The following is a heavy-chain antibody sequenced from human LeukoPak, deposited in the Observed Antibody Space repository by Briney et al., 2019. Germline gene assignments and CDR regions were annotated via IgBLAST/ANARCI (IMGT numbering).Heavy chain of an antibody. Sequence: GGSLRLSCAASGFTVSSNYMSWVRQAPGKGLEWVSVIYSGGSTYYADSVKGRFTISRDNSKNTLYLQMNSLRAEDTAVYYCAGGLGDSSGYYFGSFDYWSQGTLVTVSS. J-gene: IGHJ4*02. V-gene: IGHV3-66*01. CDR3: AGGLGDSSGYYFGSFDY. CDR1: GFTVSSNY. D-gene: IGHD3-22*01. CDR2: IYSGGST.